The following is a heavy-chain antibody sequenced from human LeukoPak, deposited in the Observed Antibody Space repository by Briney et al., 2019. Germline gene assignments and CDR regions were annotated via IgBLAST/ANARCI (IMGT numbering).Heavy chain of an antibody. J-gene: IGHJ1*01. Sequence: PSETPSLTCTVSGGSISNYYWSWIRQPPGKGLEWIGYIYYSGSTSYNPSLKSRVTISVDTSKNQFSLKLSSVTAADTAVYYCARDHYYDSSGYTFRHWGQGTLVTVSS. CDR2: IYYSGST. D-gene: IGHD3-22*01. CDR3: ARDHYYDSSGYTFRH. V-gene: IGHV4-59*01. CDR1: GGSISNYY.